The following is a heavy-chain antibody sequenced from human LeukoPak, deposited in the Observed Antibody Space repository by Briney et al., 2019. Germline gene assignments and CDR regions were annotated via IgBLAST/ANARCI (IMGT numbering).Heavy chain of an antibody. Sequence: PGGSLRLSCAASRFTFGSYSMNWVRQAPGKGLEWVSSISSSSSYIYYADSVKGRFTISRDNAKNSLYLQMNSLRAEDTAVYYCASGGRIYYDFWSGYYHDYWGQGTLVTVSS. CDR2: ISSSSSYI. CDR3: ASGGRIYYDFWSGYYHDY. J-gene: IGHJ4*02. V-gene: IGHV3-21*01. D-gene: IGHD3-3*01. CDR1: RFTFGSYS.